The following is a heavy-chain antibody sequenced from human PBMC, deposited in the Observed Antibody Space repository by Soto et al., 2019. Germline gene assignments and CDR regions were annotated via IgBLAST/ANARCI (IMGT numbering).Heavy chain of an antibody. Sequence: ASVKVSCKVSGYTLAELSMHWVRQAPGKGLEWMGGFDPEDGETVYAQKFQDRVTMTEDTSTGTAYMELRSLTSEDTAVYFCATPTVASHSSGSSLFDFWGQGTLVTVSS. CDR3: ATPTVASHSSGSSLFDF. V-gene: IGHV1-24*01. J-gene: IGHJ4*02. CDR2: FDPEDGET. D-gene: IGHD3-22*01. CDR1: GYTLAELS.